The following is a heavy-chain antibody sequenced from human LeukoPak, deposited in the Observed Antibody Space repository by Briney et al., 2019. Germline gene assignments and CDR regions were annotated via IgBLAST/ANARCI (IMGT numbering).Heavy chain of an antibody. V-gene: IGHV4-34*01. CDR1: GESFSGYY. D-gene: IGHD2-15*01. Sequence: SETLSLTCAVYGESFSGYYWSWIRQPPGKGLEWIGEINHSGSTNYNPSLKSRVTISVDTSKNQFSLKLSSVTAADTAVYYCASSNCSGGSCAFDYWGQGTLVTVSS. J-gene: IGHJ4*02. CDR2: INHSGST. CDR3: ASSNCSGGSCAFDY.